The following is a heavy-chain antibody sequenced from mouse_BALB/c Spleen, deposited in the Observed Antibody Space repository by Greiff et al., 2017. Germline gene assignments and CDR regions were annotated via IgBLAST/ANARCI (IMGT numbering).Heavy chain of an antibody. CDR3: ARGGSSWFDY. CDR2: INPDSSTI. J-gene: IGHJ2*01. CDR1: GFDFSRYW. Sequence: EVKLVESGGGLVQPGGSLKLSCAASGFDFSRYWMSWVRQAPGKGLEWIGEINPDSSTINYTPSLKDKFIISRDNAKNTLYLQMSKVRSEDTALYYCARGGSSWFDYWGQGTTLTVSS. V-gene: IGHV4-1*02.